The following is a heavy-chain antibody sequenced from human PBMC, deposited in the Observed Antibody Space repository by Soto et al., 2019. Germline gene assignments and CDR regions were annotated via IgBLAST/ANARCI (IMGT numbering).Heavy chain of an antibody. Sequence: GGSLRLSCAASGFTFSSYAMSWVRQAPGKGLEWVSAISGSGGSTYYADSVKGRFTISRDNSKNTLYLQMNSLGAEDTAVYYCAKAFSRIPRMKNIVVVPAAAVDYWGQGTLVTVSS. D-gene: IGHD2-2*01. CDR2: ISGSGGST. V-gene: IGHV3-23*01. CDR3: AKAFSRIPRMKNIVVVPAAAVDY. CDR1: GFTFSSYA. J-gene: IGHJ4*02.